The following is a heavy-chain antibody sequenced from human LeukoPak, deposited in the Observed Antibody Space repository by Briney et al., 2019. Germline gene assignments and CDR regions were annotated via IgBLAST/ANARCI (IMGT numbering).Heavy chain of an antibody. V-gene: IGHV3-21*01. J-gene: IGHJ4*02. Sequence: GGSLRLSCAASGFTFSTYSMNWVRQAPGKGLEWVSSITPSGSYIYYATSVKGRFTISRDNAKNSLYLQMNSLRAEDTAVYYCAGAGSGPMFYWGQGTLVTVSS. CDR2: ITPSGSYI. CDR3: AGAGSGPMFY. CDR1: GFTFSTYS. D-gene: IGHD3-10*01.